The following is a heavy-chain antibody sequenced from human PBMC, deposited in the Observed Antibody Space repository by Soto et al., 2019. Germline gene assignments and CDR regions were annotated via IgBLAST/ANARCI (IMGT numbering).Heavy chain of an antibody. CDR1: GFTFTNCV. CDR3: AKGLLNGRWYAAD. V-gene: IGHV3-23*01. Sequence: EVHLLESGGVLVLLGESLRLSCETSGFTFTNCVMTWVRQPPGKRLEWVSVITTNGHTDYADSVKGRFTISRDNSKNTVYLQMNSLRAEDTAIYYCAKGLLNGRWYAADWGQGTLVTVSS. CDR2: ITTNGHT. J-gene: IGHJ4*02. D-gene: IGHD6-13*01.